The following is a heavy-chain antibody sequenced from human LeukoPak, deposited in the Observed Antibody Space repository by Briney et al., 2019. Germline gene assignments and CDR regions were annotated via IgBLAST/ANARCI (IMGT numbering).Heavy chain of an antibody. CDR2: IYSGGST. CDR3: ARDYDILTGPTTSNAFDI. V-gene: IGHV3-66*01. Sequence: GGSLRLSCAASGFTVSSNYMSWVRQAPGKGLEWVSVIYSGGSTYYADSVKGRFTISRGNSKNTLYLQMNSLRAEDTAVYYCARDYDILTGPTTSNAFDIWGQGTMVTVSS. D-gene: IGHD3-9*01. CDR1: GFTVSSNY. J-gene: IGHJ3*02.